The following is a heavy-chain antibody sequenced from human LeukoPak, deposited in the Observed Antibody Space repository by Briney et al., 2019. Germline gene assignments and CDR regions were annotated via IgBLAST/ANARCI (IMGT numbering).Heavy chain of an antibody. CDR2: ISRRGSTT. Sequence: QPGGSLRLSCAASGFTFSDFEMNWVRQAPGKGLEWVSDISRRGSTTYYADSVKGRFTISRDNAKNSLYLQMNSLRVEDTAVYYWARYRPRTTKGGGFDYWGQGTLVTVSS. D-gene: IGHD2-15*01. V-gene: IGHV3-48*03. CDR3: ARYRPRTTKGGGFDY. CDR1: GFTFSDFE. J-gene: IGHJ4*02.